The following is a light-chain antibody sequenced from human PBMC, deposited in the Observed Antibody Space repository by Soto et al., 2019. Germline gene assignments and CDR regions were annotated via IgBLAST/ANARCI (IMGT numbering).Light chain of an antibody. CDR1: QRMSSSY. CDR2: GAS. Sequence: EIVLTQSPGTLSLSPGEKATLSCRASQRMSSSYLTWHQQKLCQAPRLVIYGASSRAPGIPDRFSGSGSGKDFTLTIRRLGPEDLAVYNCQQYGRGFGQGTQAEIQ. V-gene: IGKV3-20*01. CDR3: QQYGRG. J-gene: IGKJ1*01.